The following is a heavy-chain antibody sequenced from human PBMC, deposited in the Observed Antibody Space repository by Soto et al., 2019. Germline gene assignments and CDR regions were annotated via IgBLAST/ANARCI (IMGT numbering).Heavy chain of an antibody. CDR2: ISANNGNT. D-gene: IGHD1-7*01. J-gene: IGHJ4*02. Sequence: QVQLVQSGPEVKKPGASVKVSCKTSGYTFTSSGISWVRQALGQGLEWMGWISANNGNTNYAQIVQGRATMTTDTSTSTAYMELRSLRTDDTAVYYCARCGNWNYASDSWGQGTLVTVAS. CDR1: GYTFTSSG. CDR3: ARCGNWNYASDS. V-gene: IGHV1-18*01.